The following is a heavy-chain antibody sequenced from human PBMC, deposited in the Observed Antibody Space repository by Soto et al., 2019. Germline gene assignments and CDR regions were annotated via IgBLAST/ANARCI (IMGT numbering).Heavy chain of an antibody. J-gene: IGHJ6*02. V-gene: IGHV1-69*02. CDR3: ARFRGSYGMDV. CDR2: IIPILGIA. D-gene: IGHD3-10*01. CDR1: GGTFSSYT. Sequence: QVQLVQSGAEVKKPGSSVKVSCKASGGTFSSYTISWVRQAPGQGLEWMGRIIPILGIANYAQKFQGRVTITADKSTSTAYMELSSLRAEDTAVYYCARFRGSYGMDVWGQGTTVTVSS.